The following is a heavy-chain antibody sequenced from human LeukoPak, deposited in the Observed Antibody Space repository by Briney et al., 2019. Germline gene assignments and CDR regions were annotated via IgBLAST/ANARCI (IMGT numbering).Heavy chain of an antibody. J-gene: IGHJ4*02. D-gene: IGHD6-13*01. CDR1: GFTFSNYW. CDR3: ASGRQLGY. CDR2: IKEDGSEK. Sequence: GGSFRRYCAASGFTFSNYWRSWVRQAPGKGLEWVANIKEDGSEKYYVDSVKGRFTISRDNARNSLYLQMNSLRAEDTAVYYCASGRQLGYWGQGTLVTVSS. V-gene: IGHV3-7*02.